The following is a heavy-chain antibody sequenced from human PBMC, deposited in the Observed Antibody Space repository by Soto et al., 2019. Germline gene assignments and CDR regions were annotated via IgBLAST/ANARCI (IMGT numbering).Heavy chain of an antibody. V-gene: IGHV1-8*01. J-gene: IGHJ6*02. CDR3: AKDSGYDFAQPYYYYYGMDV. CDR2: MNPNSGNT. CDR1: GYTFTSYD. D-gene: IGHD5-12*01. Sequence: ASVKVSCKASGYTFTSYDINWVRQATGQGLEWMGWMNPNSGNTGYAQKFQGRVTMTRNTSISTAYMELSSLRSEDTAVYYCAKDSGYDFAQPYYYYYGMDVWGQGTTVTVSS.